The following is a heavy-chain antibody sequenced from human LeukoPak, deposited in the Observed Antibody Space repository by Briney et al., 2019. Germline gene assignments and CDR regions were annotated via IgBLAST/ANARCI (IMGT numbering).Heavy chain of an antibody. V-gene: IGHV1-69*13. J-gene: IGHJ6*03. CDR1: GGTFSSYA. D-gene: IGHD1-26*01. CDR3: ARVRYSGSYSDYYYMDV. Sequence: ASVKVSCKASGGTFSSYAISWVRQAPGQGLEWMGGIIPIFGTANYAQKFQGRVTITADESTSTAYMEPSSLRSEDTAVYCCARVRYSGSYSDYYYMDVWGKGTTVTVSS. CDR2: IIPIFGTA.